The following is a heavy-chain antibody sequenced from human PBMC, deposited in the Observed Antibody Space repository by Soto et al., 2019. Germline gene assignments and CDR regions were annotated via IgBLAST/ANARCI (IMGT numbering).Heavy chain of an antibody. Sequence: GASVKVSCKASGFTFTSSAVQWVRQARGQRLEWIGWIAVGSGNTNYAQKFQERVTITRDMSTSTAYMELSSLRSEDTAVYYCAALGYCSSTSCYRVGAYYYYGMDVWGQGTTVTVSS. D-gene: IGHD2-2*01. J-gene: IGHJ6*02. CDR2: IAVGSGNT. CDR1: GFTFTSSA. CDR3: AALGYCSSTSCYRVGAYYYYGMDV. V-gene: IGHV1-58*01.